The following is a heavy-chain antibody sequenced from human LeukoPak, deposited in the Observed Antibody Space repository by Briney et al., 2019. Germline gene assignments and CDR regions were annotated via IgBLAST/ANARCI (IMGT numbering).Heavy chain of an antibody. CDR2: IYYTGST. CDR1: GGSISSISYY. CDR3: AREYSSGLSWFDP. D-gene: IGHD6-19*01. Sequence: SETLSLTCTISGGSISSISYYWGWIRQPPGKGLEWIGSIYYTGSTYYNPSLKSRVTVSVDTSKNQFSLNLSSVTAADTAVYFCAREYSSGLSWFDPWGQGTLVTVSS. J-gene: IGHJ5*02. V-gene: IGHV4-39*07.